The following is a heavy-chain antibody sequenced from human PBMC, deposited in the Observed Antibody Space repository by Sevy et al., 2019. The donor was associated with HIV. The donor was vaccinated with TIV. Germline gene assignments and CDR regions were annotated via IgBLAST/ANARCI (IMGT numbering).Heavy chain of an antibody. V-gene: IGHV3-23*01. D-gene: IGHD1-26*01. J-gene: IGHJ4*01. CDR3: VVGTIQHFDY. CDR1: GFTFNNYA. Sequence: GGSLRLSCAASGFTFNNYAMSWVRQDPGKGLEWISVITAGGVITYSVDSVRGRFTISRENSKDMVHLQLNSLRAEDTATYYCVVGTIQHFDYWGQGPRVTVSS. CDR2: ITAGGVIT.